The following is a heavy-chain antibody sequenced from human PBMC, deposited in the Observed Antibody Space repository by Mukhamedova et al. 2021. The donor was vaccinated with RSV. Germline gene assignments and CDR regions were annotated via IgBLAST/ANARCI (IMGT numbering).Heavy chain of an antibody. CDR3: ARDWKLGMGRGGSAFDF. CDR2: ISAYNGNT. V-gene: IGHV1-18*01. J-gene: IGHJ3*01. Sequence: GWISAYNGNTNYAQKLQGRVTMTTDTSTSTAYMELRSLRSDDTAVYYCARDWKLGMGRGGSAFDFWGQGTMVTVSS. D-gene: IGHD7-27*01.